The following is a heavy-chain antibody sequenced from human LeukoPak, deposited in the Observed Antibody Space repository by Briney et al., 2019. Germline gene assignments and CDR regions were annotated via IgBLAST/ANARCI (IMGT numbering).Heavy chain of an antibody. CDR3: VRGLWTAMGAGAY. Sequence: PGGSLRLSCVVSGFSFYRYLMHWVREAPGKGVEWVTSISDDGTNKYYSDSVRGRFTISRDNSKSTLYLQMDSLRIEDTSMYYCVRGLWTAMGAGAYWGQGTLVAVSS. D-gene: IGHD5-18*01. J-gene: IGHJ4*02. V-gene: IGHV3-30-3*01. CDR1: GFSFYRYL. CDR2: ISDDGTNK.